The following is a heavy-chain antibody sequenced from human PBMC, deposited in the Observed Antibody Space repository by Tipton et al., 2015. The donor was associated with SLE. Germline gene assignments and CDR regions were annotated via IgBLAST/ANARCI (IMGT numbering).Heavy chain of an antibody. CDR2: INHSGST. Sequence: TLSLTCAVYGGSFSGYYGGWVRQPPGEGLEWIGEINHSGSTNYNPSLKSRVTISVDTSKNQFSLKLSSVTAADTAVYYCARGISSGWWNYWGQGNLVTVSS. CDR3: ARGISSGWWNY. D-gene: IGHD6-19*01. CDR1: GGSFSGYY. V-gene: IGHV4-34*01. J-gene: IGHJ4*02.